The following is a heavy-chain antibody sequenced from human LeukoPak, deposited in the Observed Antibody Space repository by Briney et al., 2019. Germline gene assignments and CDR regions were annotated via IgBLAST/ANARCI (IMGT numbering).Heavy chain of an antibody. CDR2: ISAYNGNT. J-gene: IGHJ5*02. V-gene: IGHV1-18*01. D-gene: IGHD3-3*01. Sequence: ASVKVSCKASGYTFTSYGISWVRQAPGQGLEWMGWISAYNGNTNYAQKLQGRVTMTTDTSTSTAYIELRSLRSDDTAVYYCARDMYYDFWSGYYTGSWWFDPWGQGTLVTVSS. CDR1: GYTFTSYG. CDR3: ARDMYYDFWSGYYTGSWWFDP.